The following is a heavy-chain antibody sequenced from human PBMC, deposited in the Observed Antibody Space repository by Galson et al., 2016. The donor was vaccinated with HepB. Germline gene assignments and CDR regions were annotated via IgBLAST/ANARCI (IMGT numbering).Heavy chain of an antibody. V-gene: IGHV4-61*02. J-gene: IGHJ6*03. Sequence: TLSLTCTVSGGSISSGSSYWNWIRQPAGKGLEWIGRFFITGSINYNPSLKSRVTISADTSKNQFSLSLRSVTAADAAVYFCAREIERFYSDSSGYSYYYYYMDVWGKGTTVTVSS. CDR2: FFITGSI. D-gene: IGHD3-22*01. CDR3: AREIERFYSDSSGYSYYYYYMDV. CDR1: GGSISSGSSY.